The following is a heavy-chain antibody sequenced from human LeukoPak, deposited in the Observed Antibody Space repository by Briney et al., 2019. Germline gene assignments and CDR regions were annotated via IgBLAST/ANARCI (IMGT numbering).Heavy chain of an antibody. V-gene: IGHV3-7*01. CDR3: ATAPGSGWYEDAFDI. J-gene: IGHJ3*02. CDR1: GFTFSSYW. Sequence: GGSLRLSCAASGFTFSSYWMSWVRQAPGKGLEWVANLKQDGSEKYYVDSVKGRFTISRDNAKNSLYLQMNSLRAEDTAVYYCATAPGSGWYEDAFDIWGQGTMVTVSS. D-gene: IGHD6-19*01. CDR2: LKQDGSEK.